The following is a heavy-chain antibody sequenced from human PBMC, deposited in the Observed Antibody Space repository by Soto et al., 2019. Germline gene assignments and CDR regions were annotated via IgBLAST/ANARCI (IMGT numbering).Heavy chain of an antibody. CDR1: GFTVSNSY. Sequence: GGSLRLSCAASGFTVSNSYMIWVRQAPGKGLEWVSHIYSVGTTFYADSVRGRFTISRDNSMNTLYLQMNNPRADDTAVYYCARARGPPAYKDYIGWFDPWGQGSLVTVSS. J-gene: IGHJ5*02. V-gene: IGHV3-66*01. D-gene: IGHD3-16*01. CDR2: IYSVGTT. CDR3: ARARGPPAYKDYIGWFDP.